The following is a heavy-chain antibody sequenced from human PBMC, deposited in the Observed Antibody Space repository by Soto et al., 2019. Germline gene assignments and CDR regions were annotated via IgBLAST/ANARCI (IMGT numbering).Heavy chain of an antibody. CDR2: ISYDGTNK. CDR1: GFSFSISP. J-gene: IGHJ4*02. Sequence: QVQLVESGGGVVQPGRSLRLSCAASGFSFSISPMHWVRQAPGKGPEWVALISYDGTNKFYADSVKGRFTISRDNSKSTLSLQVDSLRPEDAAVYYCARDPKTSGGQHWAFNYFDSWGQGTLVTVSS. V-gene: IGHV3-30-3*01. CDR3: ARDPKTSGGQHWAFNYFDS. D-gene: IGHD7-27*01.